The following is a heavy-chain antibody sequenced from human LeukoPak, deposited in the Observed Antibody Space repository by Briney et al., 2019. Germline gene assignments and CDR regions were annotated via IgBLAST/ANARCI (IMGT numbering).Heavy chain of an antibody. CDR3: ARRIQLWPYYFDY. J-gene: IGHJ4*02. Sequence: SETLSLTGAVSGGSISNSDWWSWARRPPGKGLEWIGEIYHTGSTNYNPSLKSRVTISVDKSKNQFSLNLSSVTAADTAVYYCARRIQLWPYYFDYWGQGTLVTVSS. CDR2: IYHTGST. V-gene: IGHV4-4*02. D-gene: IGHD5-18*01. CDR1: GGSISNSDW.